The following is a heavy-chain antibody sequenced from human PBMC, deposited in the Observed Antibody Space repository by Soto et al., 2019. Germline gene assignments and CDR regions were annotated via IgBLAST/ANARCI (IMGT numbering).Heavy chain of an antibody. D-gene: IGHD2-15*01. J-gene: IGHJ4*02. CDR3: ARVGSFCGGSCYRYFDY. V-gene: IGHV1-69*13. CDR1: GGTFSSYA. Sequence: SVKVSCKASGGTFSSYAISWVRQAPGQGLEWMGGIIPIFGTANYAQKFQGRVTITADESTSTAYMELSSLRSEDTAVYYCARVGSFCGGSCYRYFDYWGQGTLVTV. CDR2: IIPIFGTA.